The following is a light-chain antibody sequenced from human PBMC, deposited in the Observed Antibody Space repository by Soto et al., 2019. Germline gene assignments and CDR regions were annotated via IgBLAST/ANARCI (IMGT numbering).Light chain of an antibody. CDR2: DAS. CDR1: QTISSW. V-gene: IGKV1-5*01. Sequence: IHMTQSPSTLSASVVDRVTITCRAIQTISSWLAWYQQKPGKAPKLLIYDASSLESGVPSRFSGSGPGTEFPINISSLQPDDFATYYCQETFGQGTKVDIK. J-gene: IGKJ1*01. CDR3: QET.